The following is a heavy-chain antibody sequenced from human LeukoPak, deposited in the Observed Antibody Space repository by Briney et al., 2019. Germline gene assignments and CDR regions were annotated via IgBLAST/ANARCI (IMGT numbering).Heavy chain of an antibody. J-gene: IGHJ4*02. Sequence: GGSLRLSCAASGFTFSSYGMHWVRQAPGKGLEWVAFIRYDGSNKYYADSVKGRFTISRDNSKNTLYLQMNSLRAEDTAVYYCAKAATVVTRPLDYWGQGTLVTVSS. CDR1: GFTFSSYG. CDR3: AKAATVVTRPLDY. CDR2: IRYDGSNK. V-gene: IGHV3-30*02. D-gene: IGHD4-23*01.